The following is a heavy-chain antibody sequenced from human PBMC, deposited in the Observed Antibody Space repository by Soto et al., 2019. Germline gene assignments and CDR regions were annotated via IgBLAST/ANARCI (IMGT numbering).Heavy chain of an antibody. J-gene: IGHJ4*02. CDR3: TRGGRESNWNDGNFEY. Sequence: SAKVFCKAPAGTFSRYTISWVRHDAGQGLEWMGRVVPKIGSINFIRKFQGRRTLTADKSTRTAFLELSSLRPEDTAVYYCTRGGRESNWNDGNFEYRGQGTQVTVSS. D-gene: IGHD1-20*01. CDR2: VVPKIGSI. CDR1: AGTFSRYT. V-gene: IGHV1-69*08.